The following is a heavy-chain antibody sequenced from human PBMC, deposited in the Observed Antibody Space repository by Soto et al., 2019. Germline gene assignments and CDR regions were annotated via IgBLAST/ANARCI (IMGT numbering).Heavy chain of an antibody. V-gene: IGHV1-18*04. CDR2: ISAYNGNT. J-gene: IGHJ4*02. Sequence: GASVKVSCKASGYTFTSHGISWVRQAPGQGLEWMGWISAYNGNTNYAQKLQGRVTMTTDTSTSTAYMELRSLRSDDTAVYYCARDRPYYYDSSGYPFDYWGQGTLVTAPQ. CDR3: ARDRPYYYDSSGYPFDY. D-gene: IGHD3-22*01. CDR1: GYTFTSHG.